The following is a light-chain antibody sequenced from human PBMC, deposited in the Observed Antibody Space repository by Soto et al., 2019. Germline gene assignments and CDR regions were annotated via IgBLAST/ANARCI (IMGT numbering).Light chain of an antibody. V-gene: IGLV2-23*01. J-gene: IGLJ1*01. CDR1: STDIGACYL. CDR3: YSYARSRSYV. CDR2: ESR. Sequence: QSALTQPASVSGAPGQSIVISCNGSSTDIGACYLVSWYLQYPGKAPKVIIFESRKRPSGVSDRFSGSTSGNTASLAITGLQTEDDDYYYCYSYARSRSYVFGTGTKVTVL.